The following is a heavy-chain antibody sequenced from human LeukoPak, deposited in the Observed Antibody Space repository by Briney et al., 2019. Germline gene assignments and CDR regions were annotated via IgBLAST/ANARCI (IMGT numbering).Heavy chain of an antibody. D-gene: IGHD5-24*01. CDR1: GGSFSGYY. CDR2: INHSGST. J-gene: IGHJ2*01. CDR3: ARPPLRDGYNIWYFDL. V-gene: IGHV4-34*01. Sequence: PSETLSLTCAVYGGSFSGYYWSWIRQPPGKGLEWIGEINHSGSTNYNPSLKSRVTISVDTSKNQFSLKLSSVTAADTAVYYCARPPLRDGYNIWYFDLWGRGTLVTVSS.